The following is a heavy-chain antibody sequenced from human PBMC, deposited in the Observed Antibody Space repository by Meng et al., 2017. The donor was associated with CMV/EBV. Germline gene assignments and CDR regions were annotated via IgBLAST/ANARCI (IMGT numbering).Heavy chain of an antibody. CDR3: AIQPIAAAGDWFDP. J-gene: IGHJ5*02. Sequence: ASVKVSCKAFEYTFTNYYVFWVRQAPGQGLEWMGMINPSGGSTTYAQKFQGRVTITRDTSTSALFMEVSSLRSEDTAVYYCAIQPIAAAGDWFDPWGQGTLVTVSS. CDR2: INPSGGST. D-gene: IGHD6-13*01. CDR1: EYTFTNYY. V-gene: IGHV1-46*01.